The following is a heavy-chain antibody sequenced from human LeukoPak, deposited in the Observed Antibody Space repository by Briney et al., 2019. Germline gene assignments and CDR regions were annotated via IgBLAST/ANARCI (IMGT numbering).Heavy chain of an antibody. J-gene: IGHJ5*02. D-gene: IGHD3-22*01. Sequence: GALSLSCATSGFTFSNAWMNWVRQAPGKGLEWVGRIRSNSDGGTIDCAAPVKGRFTLSRDDSKTTLYLQMNSLQTEDTAVYYCATDFYDSTWGQGTLVTVSS. CDR1: GFTFSNAW. V-gene: IGHV3-15*07. CDR3: ATDFYDST. CDR2: IRSNSDGGTI.